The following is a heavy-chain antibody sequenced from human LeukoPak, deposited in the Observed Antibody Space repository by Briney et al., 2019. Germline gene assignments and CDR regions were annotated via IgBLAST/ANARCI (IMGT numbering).Heavy chain of an antibody. CDR2: IRYDGSNK. J-gene: IGHJ6*03. CDR3: AKVAARLEPGFYYYYYYMDV. CDR1: GFTFSSYG. V-gene: IGHV3-30*02. Sequence: GGSLRLSCAASGFTFSSYGMHWVRQAPGKGLEWVAFIRYDGSNKYYADSVKGRFTISRDNSKNTLYLQMNSLRAEDTAVYYCAKVAARLEPGFYYYYYYMDVWGKGTTVTVSS. D-gene: IGHD1-1*01.